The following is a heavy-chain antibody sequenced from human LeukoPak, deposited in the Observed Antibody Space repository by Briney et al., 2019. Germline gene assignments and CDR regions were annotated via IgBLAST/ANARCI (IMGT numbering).Heavy chain of an antibody. CDR1: GGSISSYY. D-gene: IGHD3-9*01. J-gene: IGHJ4*02. Sequence: SETLSLTCTVSGGSISSYYWSWIRQPPGKGLEWIGYIYYSGSTNYNPSLKSRVTTSVDTSKNQFSLKLSSVTAADTAVYYCAREPRHYDILTGYPLYYFDYWGQGTLVTVSS. CDR2: IYYSGST. V-gene: IGHV4-59*01. CDR3: AREPRHYDILTGYPLYYFDY.